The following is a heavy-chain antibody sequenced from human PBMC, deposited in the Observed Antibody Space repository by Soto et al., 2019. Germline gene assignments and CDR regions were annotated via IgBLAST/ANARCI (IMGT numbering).Heavy chain of an antibody. D-gene: IGHD3-10*01. J-gene: IGHJ4*02. CDR3: ARLYYYGSGSFY. CDR1: GGSISSHY. CDR2: IYYSGST. Sequence: PSETLSLTCTVSGGSISSHYWSWIRQPPGKGLEWIGYIYYSGSTNYNPSLKSRVTISVDTSKNRFSLKLSSVTAADTAVYYCARLYYYGSGSFYWGQGTLVTVSS. V-gene: IGHV4-59*11.